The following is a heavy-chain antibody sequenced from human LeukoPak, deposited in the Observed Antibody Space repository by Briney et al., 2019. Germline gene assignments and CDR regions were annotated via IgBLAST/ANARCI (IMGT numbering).Heavy chain of an antibody. CDR1: GFTFSSYG. J-gene: IGHJ6*03. CDR3: ARRGYSYGNYYMDV. CDR2: INWNGGST. D-gene: IGHD5-18*01. V-gene: IGHV3-20*04. Sequence: PGGTLRLSCAASGFTFSSYGMSWVRQAPGKGLEWVSGINWNGGSTGYADSVKGQFTISRDNAKNSLYLQMNSLRAEDTALYYCARRGYSYGNYYMDVWGKGTTVTVSS.